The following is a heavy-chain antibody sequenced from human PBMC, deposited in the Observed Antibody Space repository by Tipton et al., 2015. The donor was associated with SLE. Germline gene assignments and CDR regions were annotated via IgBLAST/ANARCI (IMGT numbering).Heavy chain of an antibody. CDR1: GYTFTGYY. J-gene: IGHJ6*02. V-gene: IGHV1-2*02. CDR2: INPNSGDT. Sequence: QLVQSGAEVKKPGASVKVSCKPSGYTFTGYYMHWVRQVPGQGLEWMGWINPNSGDTNYAQKFQGRVTMTGDTSIGTAYMELSRLRSDDTAVYYCAGQLRGVQGVYGMDVWGQGTTVTVSS. D-gene: IGHD3-10*01. CDR3: AGQLRGVQGVYGMDV.